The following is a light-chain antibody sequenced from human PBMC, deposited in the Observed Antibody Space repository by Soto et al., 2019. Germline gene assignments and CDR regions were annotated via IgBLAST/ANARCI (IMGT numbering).Light chain of an antibody. CDR3: QQYGSSPT. Sequence: EIVLTQSPGTLSLSPGERATLSCRASQSVSSYYLAWYQQKPGQAPRLLIYAASSRATGIPDRFSGSGSGTDFTLTISRLEPEDFAVYYSQQYGSSPTFGQGTKLEIK. CDR2: AAS. CDR1: QSVSSYY. V-gene: IGKV3-20*01. J-gene: IGKJ2*01.